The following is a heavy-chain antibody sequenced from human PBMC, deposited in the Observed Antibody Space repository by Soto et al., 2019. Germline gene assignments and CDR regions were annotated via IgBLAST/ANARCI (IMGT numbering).Heavy chain of an antibody. J-gene: IGHJ4*02. CDR3: ARDASAVAGIAVDY. D-gene: IGHD6-19*01. CDR1: GGSISSYY. Sequence: XETLSLTGTVSGGSISSYYWSWIRQPPGKGLEWIGYINYSGSTNYNPSLKSRVTISVDTAKNQFSLKLSSVTAADAAVYYCARDASAVAGIAVDYWGQGTLVTVSS. CDR2: INYSGST. V-gene: IGHV4-59*01.